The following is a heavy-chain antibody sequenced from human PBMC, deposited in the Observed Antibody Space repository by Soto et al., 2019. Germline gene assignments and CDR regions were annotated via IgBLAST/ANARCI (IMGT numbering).Heavy chain of an antibody. J-gene: IGHJ6*02. CDR3: ARAYDRGYYYYGMDV. CDR1: GYTFTGYY. V-gene: IGHV1-2*04. D-gene: IGHD3-22*01. CDR2: INPNSGGT. Sequence: ASVKVSCKASGYTFTGYYMHWVRQAPGQGLEWMGWINPNSGGTNYAQKFQGWVTMTRDTSISTAYMELSRLRSDDTAVYYCARAYDRGYYYYGMDVWGQGTTVTVSS.